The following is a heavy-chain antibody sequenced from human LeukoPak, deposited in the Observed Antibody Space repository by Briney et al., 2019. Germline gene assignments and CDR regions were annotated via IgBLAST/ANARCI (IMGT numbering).Heavy chain of an antibody. J-gene: IGHJ4*02. CDR1: GFTFNGYE. Sequence: GGSLRLSCAASGFTFNGYEMNWVRQAPGKVLEWVSYISSSGSTIYYADSVKGRFTISRDNAKNSLYLQMNSLRAEDTAVYYCARTSGTYFDYWGQGTLVTVSS. V-gene: IGHV3-48*03. CDR2: ISSSGSTI. CDR3: ARTSGTYFDY. D-gene: IGHD1-26*01.